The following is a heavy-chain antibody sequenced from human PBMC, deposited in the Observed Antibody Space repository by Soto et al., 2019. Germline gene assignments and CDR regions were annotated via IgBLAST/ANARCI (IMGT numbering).Heavy chain of an antibody. CDR2: ISGSGGST. D-gene: IGHD2-2*01. Sequence: GGSLRLSCAASGFTFSSYAMSWVRQAPGKGLEWVSAISGSGGSTYYADSVKGRFTISRDNSKNTLYLQMNSLRAEDTAVYYCAKCRYCSSTSCYVPETIFGVAGSGYFDYWGQGTLVTVSS. J-gene: IGHJ4*02. V-gene: IGHV3-23*01. CDR3: AKCRYCSSTSCYVPETIFGVAGSGYFDY. CDR1: GFTFSSYA.